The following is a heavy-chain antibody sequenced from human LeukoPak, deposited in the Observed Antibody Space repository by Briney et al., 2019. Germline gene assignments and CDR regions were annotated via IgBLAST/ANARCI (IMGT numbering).Heavy chain of an antibody. J-gene: IGHJ4*02. D-gene: IGHD5-18*01. CDR1: GYTFTSYG. Sequence: ASVKVSCKASGYTFTSYGISWVRQAPGQGLEWMGWINPNSGGTNYAQKFQGRVTMTRDTSISTAYMELSRLRSDDTAVYYCARDSAADTEYDYWGQGTLVTVSS. CDR2: INPNSGGT. V-gene: IGHV1-2*02. CDR3: ARDSAADTEYDY.